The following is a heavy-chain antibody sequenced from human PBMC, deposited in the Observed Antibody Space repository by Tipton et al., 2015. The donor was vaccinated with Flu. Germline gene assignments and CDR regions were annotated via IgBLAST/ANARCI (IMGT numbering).Heavy chain of an antibody. Sequence: GSLRLSCAASGFILSDYWMSWVRQAPGKGLEWVANINQDGSVKYYVDSVKGRFTISRDNAKNSLYLQMNSLRAEDTAVYYCVRKGFGDYWGQGILVTVSS. CDR3: VRKGFGDY. V-gene: IGHV3-7*01. J-gene: IGHJ4*02. CDR2: INQDGSVK. CDR1: GFILSDYW. D-gene: IGHD3-10*01.